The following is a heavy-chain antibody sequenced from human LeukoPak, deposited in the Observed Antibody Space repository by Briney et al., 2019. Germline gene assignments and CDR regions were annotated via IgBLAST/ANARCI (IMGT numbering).Heavy chain of an antibody. D-gene: IGHD3-3*01. CDR2: INHSGST. CDR1: GGSFSGYY. V-gene: IGHV4-34*01. CDR3: ARGGGYYDFWSGYFHDY. Sequence: SETLSLTCAVYGGSFSGYYWSWIRQPPGKGLEWIGEINHSGSTNYNPSLKSRVTISVDTSKNQFSLKLSSVTAADTAVYYCARGGGYYDFWSGYFHDYWGQGTLVTVSS. J-gene: IGHJ4*02.